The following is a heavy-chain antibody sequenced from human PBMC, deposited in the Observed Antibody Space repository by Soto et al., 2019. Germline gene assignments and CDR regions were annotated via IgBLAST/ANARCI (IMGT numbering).Heavy chain of an antibody. Sequence: EVQLLESGGGLVQPGGSLRFSCAASGFTFSSYAMSWVRKAPGKGLEWVSAISGSGGSTYYADSVKGRFTISRDNSKNTLYLQMNSLRAEDTAVYYCAKRDGDYGQSDYWGQGTLVTVSS. CDR3: AKRDGDYGQSDY. CDR1: GFTFSSYA. D-gene: IGHD4-17*01. CDR2: ISGSGGST. J-gene: IGHJ4*02. V-gene: IGHV3-23*01.